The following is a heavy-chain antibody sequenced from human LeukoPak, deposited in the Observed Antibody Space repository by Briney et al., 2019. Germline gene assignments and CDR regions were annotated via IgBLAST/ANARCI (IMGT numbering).Heavy chain of an antibody. D-gene: IGHD3-3*01. CDR3: ARDERLLSFLK. CDR2: ISGRGANT. CDR1: GFSFSNYA. Sequence: GGSLRLSCAASGFSFSNYAMSWVRQAPGKGLEWVSAISGRGANTYYADSVKGRFTISRDNSKNTLYLQMNSLRAEDTAIYYCARDERLLSFLKWGQGTLVTVSS. V-gene: IGHV3-23*01. J-gene: IGHJ4*02.